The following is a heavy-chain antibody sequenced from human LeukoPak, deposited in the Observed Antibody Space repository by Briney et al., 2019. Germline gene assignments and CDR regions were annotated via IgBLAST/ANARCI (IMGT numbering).Heavy chain of an antibody. CDR1: GFTFSSYA. V-gene: IGHV3-23*01. CDR2: ISGSGGST. CDR3: AKDPMVYYHGSGGSVFDY. Sequence: GGSLRLSCAASGFTFSSYAMSWVRQAPGRGLEWVSAISGSGGSTYYADSVKGRFTISRDNSKNTLYLQMNSLRAEDTAVYYCAKDPMVYYHGSGGSVFDYWGQGTLVAVSS. J-gene: IGHJ4*02. D-gene: IGHD3-10*01.